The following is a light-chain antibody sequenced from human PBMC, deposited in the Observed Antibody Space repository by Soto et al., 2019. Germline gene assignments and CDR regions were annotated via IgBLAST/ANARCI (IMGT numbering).Light chain of an antibody. Sequence: QSPLTQPRSVSGSTGQSVTISCTGTSSDVGGYNYVSWYHQHPGKAPKLMIYDVSKRPSGVPDRFSGSKSGNTASLTISGLQAEDEADYYCCSYAGSYTVVFGGGTQLTVL. V-gene: IGLV2-11*01. CDR2: DVS. CDR1: SSDVGGYNY. J-gene: IGLJ2*01. CDR3: CSYAGSYTVV.